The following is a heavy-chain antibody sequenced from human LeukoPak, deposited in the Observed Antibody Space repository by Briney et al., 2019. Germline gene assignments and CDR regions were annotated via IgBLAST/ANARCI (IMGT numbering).Heavy chain of an antibody. CDR1: GGSISSYY. CDR2: IYYSGST. V-gene: IGHV4-59*01. J-gene: IGHJ6*02. CDR3: ARNPARGYSYGYEYYYGMDV. Sequence: SETLSLTCTVSGGSISSYYWSWIRQPPAKGLEWIGYIYYSGSTNYNPSLKSRVTISVDTSKNQFSLKLSSVTAADTAVYYCARNPARGYSYGYEYYYGMDVWGQGTTVTVSS. D-gene: IGHD5-18*01.